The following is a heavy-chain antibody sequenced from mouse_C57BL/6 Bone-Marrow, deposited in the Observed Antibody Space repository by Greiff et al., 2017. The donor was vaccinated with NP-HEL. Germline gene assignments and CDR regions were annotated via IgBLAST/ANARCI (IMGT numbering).Heavy chain of an antibody. D-gene: IGHD2-2*01. CDR2: IYPGSGNT. CDR3: ALWLFAY. CDR1: GYSFTSYY. V-gene: IGHV1-66*01. Sequence: QVQLQQSGPELVKPGASVKISCKASGYSFTSYYIHWVKQRPGQGLEWIGWIYPGSGNTKYNEKFKGKATLTADTSSSHAYMQLSSLTSEDSAVYYCALWLFAYWGQGTLVTVSA. J-gene: IGHJ3*01.